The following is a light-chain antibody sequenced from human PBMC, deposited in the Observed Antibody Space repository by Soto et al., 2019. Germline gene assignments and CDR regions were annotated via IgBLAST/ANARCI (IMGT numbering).Light chain of an antibody. J-gene: IGLJ2*01. V-gene: IGLV2-8*01. CDR1: SSDVGGYNY. CDR2: EVS. Sequence: QSALTQPPSASGSPGQSVSISCTGTSSDVGGYNYVSWYQQHPGKAPKLLIYEVSKRSSGVPDRFSGSKSDNTASLTVSGLQAEDEADYYCSSYAGSNNLFGGGTKLTVL. CDR3: SSYAGSNNL.